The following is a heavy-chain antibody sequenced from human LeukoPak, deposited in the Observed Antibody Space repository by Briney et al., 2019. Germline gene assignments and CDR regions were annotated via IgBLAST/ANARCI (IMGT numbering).Heavy chain of an antibody. Sequence: ASVKVSCKASGYTFTNYGISWVRQAPGQGLEWMGCISGYNGDTNYAKKVQGRVTMTTDTSTSTAYMELRSLRSGDTAVYYCARRTYYYGSGSYNNNYYYYMDVWGKGTTVTVSS. V-gene: IGHV1-18*01. CDR2: ISGYNGDT. CDR1: GYTFTNYG. D-gene: IGHD3-10*01. J-gene: IGHJ6*03. CDR3: ARRTYYYGSGSYNNNYYYYMDV.